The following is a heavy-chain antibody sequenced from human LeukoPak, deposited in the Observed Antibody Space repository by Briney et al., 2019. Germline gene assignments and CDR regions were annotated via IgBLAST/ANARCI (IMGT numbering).Heavy chain of an antibody. CDR1: GFTFSSYA. D-gene: IGHD2-15*01. CDR2: ISGSGGIT. J-gene: IGHJ4*02. V-gene: IGHV3-23*01. CDR3: AKIMALYCSGGSCNEIDY. Sequence: GGSLRLSCAASGFTFSSYAMTWVRQVPEKGLEWVSSISGSGGITYYAGSVKGRFTISRDSSKNTLYLQMNRLRADDTAVYYCAKIMALYCSGGSCNEIDYWGQGTLVTVSS.